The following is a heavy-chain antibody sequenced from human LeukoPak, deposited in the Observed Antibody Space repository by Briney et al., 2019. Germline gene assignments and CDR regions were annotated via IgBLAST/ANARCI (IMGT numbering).Heavy chain of an antibody. CDR1: GYTFTSYD. CDR3: AREWNGSGSYCWFDP. CDR2: MNPNSGNT. J-gene: IGHJ5*02. V-gene: IGHV1-8*01. D-gene: IGHD3-10*01. Sequence: ASVKVSCKASGYTFTSYDINWVRQATGQGLEGMGWMNPNSGNTGYAQKFQGRVTMTRNTSISTAYMELSSLRSEDTAVYYCAREWNGSGSYCWFDPWGQGTLVTVSS.